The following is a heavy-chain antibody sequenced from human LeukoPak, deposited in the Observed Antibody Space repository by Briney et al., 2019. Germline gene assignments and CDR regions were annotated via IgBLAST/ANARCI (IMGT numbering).Heavy chain of an antibody. CDR2: ISSSGSTI. CDR1: GFTFSDYY. J-gene: IGHJ4*02. CDR3: ARGGAHDYGDYLEGFDY. Sequence: GGSLRLSCAASGFTFSDYYMSWVRQAPGKGLEWVSYISSSGSTIYYADSVKGRFTISMDNSKNTLYLQMNSLRAEDTAVYYCARGGAHDYGDYLEGFDYWGQGTLVTVSS. D-gene: IGHD4-17*01. V-gene: IGHV3-11*01.